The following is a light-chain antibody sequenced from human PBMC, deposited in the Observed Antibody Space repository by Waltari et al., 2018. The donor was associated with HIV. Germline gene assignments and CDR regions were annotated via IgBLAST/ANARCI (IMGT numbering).Light chain of an antibody. Sequence: QSALTQPASVSGSPGQSITISCTGTNSDIGGYNYVSCYQQHPGRAPQLLVYEVTHRPSGISYRSSGSKSGNTASMTISGLQAEDESDYYCSSYTTTSTILFGGGTKVTVL. CDR1: NSDIGGYNY. CDR3: SSYTTTSTIL. CDR2: EVT. V-gene: IGLV2-14*01. J-gene: IGLJ3*02.